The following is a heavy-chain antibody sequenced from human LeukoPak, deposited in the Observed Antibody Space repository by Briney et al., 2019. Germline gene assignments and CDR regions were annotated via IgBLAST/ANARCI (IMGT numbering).Heavy chain of an antibody. D-gene: IGHD3-10*01. CDR3: ARGDGGFDY. J-gene: IGHJ4*02. V-gene: IGHV4-59*01. CDR2: IYYSGST. CDR1: GGSISSYY. Sequence: PSETLSLTCTVSGGSISSYYWSWIRQPPGKGLEWIGYIYYSGSTNYNPSLKSRVTISVDTSKNQFSLKLSSVTAADTAVYHCARGDGGFDYWGQGTLVTVSS.